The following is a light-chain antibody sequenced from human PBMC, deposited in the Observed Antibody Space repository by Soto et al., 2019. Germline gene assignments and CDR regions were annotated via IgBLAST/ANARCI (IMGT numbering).Light chain of an antibody. J-gene: IGKJ2*02. CDR3: QHYDSVPCT. CDR1: QDIKNY. Sequence: DIQLTQSPSSLSASVGDRVTITCQASQDIKNYLIWYQQKAGEAPNLLIYDASTLGTGVSSRFSGSGSGTEFSLTITNLQPGGIATYYCQHYDSVPCTFGQGTRLEIK. V-gene: IGKV1-33*01. CDR2: DAS.